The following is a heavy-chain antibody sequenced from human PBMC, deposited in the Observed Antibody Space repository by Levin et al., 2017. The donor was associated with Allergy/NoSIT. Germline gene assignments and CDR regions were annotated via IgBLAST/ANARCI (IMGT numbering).Heavy chain of an antibody. V-gene: IGHV4-4*02. J-gene: IGHJ4*02. Sequence: PSETLSLTCAVSGGSISSSNWWSWVRQPPGKGLEWIGEIYHSGSTNYNPSLKSRVTISVDKSKNQFSLKLSSVTAADTAVYYCATMSVDTAMVTFGYWGQGTLVTVSS. D-gene: IGHD5-18*01. CDR2: IYHSGST. CDR3: ATMSVDTAMVTFGY. CDR1: GGSISSSNW.